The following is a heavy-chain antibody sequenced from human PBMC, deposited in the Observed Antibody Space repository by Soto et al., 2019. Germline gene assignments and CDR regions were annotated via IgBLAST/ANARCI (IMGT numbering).Heavy chain of an antibody. D-gene: IGHD5-18*01. CDR1: GFTFNSYW. V-gene: IGHV3-7*01. J-gene: IGHJ4*02. Sequence: EVQLVESGGGLVQPGGSLRLSCAASGFTFNSYWMSWVRQAPGKGLEWVANIKQDGSEKYYVDSVKGRFTISRDNAKNSLYLQMNSLRAEDTAVYYCARIRGYSHGHFDYWGQETLVTVSS. CDR3: ARIRGYSHGHFDY. CDR2: IKQDGSEK.